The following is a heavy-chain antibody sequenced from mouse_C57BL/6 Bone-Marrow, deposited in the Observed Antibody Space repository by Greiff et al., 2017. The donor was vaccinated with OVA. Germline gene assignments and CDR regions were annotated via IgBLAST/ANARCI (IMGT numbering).Heavy chain of an antibody. CDR2: IDPETGGT. CDR3: TRWGSSWYFDV. V-gene: IGHV1-15*01. J-gene: IGHJ1*03. CDR1: GYTFTDYE. Sequence: QVQLKESGAELVRPGASVTLSCKASGYTFTDYEMHWVKQTPVHGLEWIGAIDPETGGTAYNQKFKGKAILTADKSSSTAYMELRSLTSEDSAVYYCTRWGSSWYFDVWGTGTTVTVSS. D-gene: IGHD1-1*01.